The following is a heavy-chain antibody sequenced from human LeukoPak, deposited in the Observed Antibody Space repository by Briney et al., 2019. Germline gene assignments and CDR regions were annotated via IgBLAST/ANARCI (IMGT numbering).Heavy chain of an antibody. CDR1: GYTFTSYY. Sequence: GASVKVSCKASGYTFTSYYMHWVRQAPGQGLEWMGIINPSGGSTSYAQKFQGRVTMTRDMSTSTVYMELSSLRSEDTAVYYCARGEIVVVPAAINWFDPWGQGTLVTVSS. D-gene: IGHD2-2*01. CDR3: ARGEIVVVPAAINWFDP. V-gene: IGHV1-46*01. J-gene: IGHJ5*02. CDR2: INPSGGST.